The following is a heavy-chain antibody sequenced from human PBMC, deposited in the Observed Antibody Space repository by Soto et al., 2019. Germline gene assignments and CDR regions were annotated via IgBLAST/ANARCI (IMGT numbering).Heavy chain of an antibody. D-gene: IGHD4-17*01. Sequence: QVQLQESGPRLVKPSQILSLTCNVSGGATRRGGYHWVWIRQQPEKGLDWIGHVYSTGSVSFSPSLETRVAISLDKCNDCFSLQLTSVTAAATAIYYCARNPNDLGEYTVFDARGHGTLVTVSS. CDR1: GGATRRGGYH. CDR2: VYSTGSV. J-gene: IGHJ4*01. CDR3: ARNPNDLGEYTVFDA. V-gene: IGHV4-31*03.